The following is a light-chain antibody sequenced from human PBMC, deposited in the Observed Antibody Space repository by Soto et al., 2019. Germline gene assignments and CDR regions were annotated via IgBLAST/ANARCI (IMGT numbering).Light chain of an antibody. Sequence: DIVVTQSPATLSLSPGERVTLSCRSSQSVMNYLAWYQQKPGQAPRLLIHDAFKRATGIPARFRGRGSGTDFTLTISSLEPEDFAVYYCQQRSDWPLTFGGGTKVDIK. CDR1: QSVMNY. J-gene: IGKJ4*01. V-gene: IGKV3-11*01. CDR3: QQRSDWPLT. CDR2: DAF.